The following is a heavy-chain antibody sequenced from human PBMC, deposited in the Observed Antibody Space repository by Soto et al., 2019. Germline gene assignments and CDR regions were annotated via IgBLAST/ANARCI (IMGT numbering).Heavy chain of an antibody. V-gene: IGHV3-9*01. CDR3: AKDVDDNYYYGMDV. Sequence: EVQLVESGGGLVQPGRSLRLSCAASGFTFDDYAMHWVRQAPGKGLEWVSGISWNSGSIGYADSVKGRFTNSRDNAKNSLYLQMNSLRAEDTALNYCAKDVDDNYYYGMDVWGQGTTVTVSS. J-gene: IGHJ6*02. CDR1: GFTFDDYA. D-gene: IGHD3-9*01. CDR2: ISWNSGSI.